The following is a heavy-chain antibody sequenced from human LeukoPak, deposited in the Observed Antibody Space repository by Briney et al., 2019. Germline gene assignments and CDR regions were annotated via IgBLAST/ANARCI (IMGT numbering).Heavy chain of an antibody. D-gene: IGHD3-3*01. J-gene: IGHJ4*02. V-gene: IGHV3-73*01. Sequence: PGGSLRLSCAASGFTFSGSAMHWVRQASGKGLEWVGRIRSKANSYATAYAASVKGRFTISRDDSKSTAYLQMNSLKTEDTAVYYCTRQDYDLGGWGQGTLVTVSS. CDR1: GFTFSGSA. CDR3: TRQDYDLGG. CDR2: IRSKANSYAT.